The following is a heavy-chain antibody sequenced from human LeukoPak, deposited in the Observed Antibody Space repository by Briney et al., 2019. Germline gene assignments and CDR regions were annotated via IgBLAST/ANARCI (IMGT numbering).Heavy chain of an antibody. V-gene: IGHV1-18*01. CDR3: ARELYGRFEY. Sequence: ASVKVSCKASGYTFTTYGISWVRQAPGQGLECMGWINPYNGNTNYAQKLQGRVTMTTDTSTSTAYMELRSLRSDDTAVDYCARELYGRFEYWGQGTLVTVSS. CDR2: INPYNGNT. J-gene: IGHJ4*02. D-gene: IGHD2-2*02. CDR1: GYTFTTYG.